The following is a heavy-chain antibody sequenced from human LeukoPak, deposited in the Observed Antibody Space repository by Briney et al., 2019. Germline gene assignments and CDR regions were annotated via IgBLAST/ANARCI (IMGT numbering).Heavy chain of an antibody. CDR1: GYSFTPYW. CDR3: ARQGGRALYYFDY. D-gene: IGHD2-15*01. V-gene: IGHV5-51*01. Sequence: GESLKISCKGSGYSFTPYWIGWVRQMPGKGLEWMGIIYPADSDTRYSPSFQGQVTISVDKSISTAYLQWSSLKASDTAIYYCARQGGRALYYFDYWGQGTLSPSPQ. CDR2: IYPADSDT. J-gene: IGHJ4*02.